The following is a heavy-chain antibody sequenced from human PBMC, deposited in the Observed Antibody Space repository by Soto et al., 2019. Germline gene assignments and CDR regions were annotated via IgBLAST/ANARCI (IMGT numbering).Heavy chain of an antibody. CDR2: IYYSGST. Sequence: QVQLQESGPGLVKPSQTLSLTCTVSGGSISSGGYYWSWIRQHPGKGLEWIGYIYYSGSTYYNPSLKSRVTISVDTSKNQCSLKLSSVTAADTAVYYCARLGDYGDYVGYFDYWGQGTLVTVSS. CDR3: ARLGDYGDYVGYFDY. D-gene: IGHD4-17*01. J-gene: IGHJ4*02. V-gene: IGHV4-31*03. CDR1: GGSISSGGYY.